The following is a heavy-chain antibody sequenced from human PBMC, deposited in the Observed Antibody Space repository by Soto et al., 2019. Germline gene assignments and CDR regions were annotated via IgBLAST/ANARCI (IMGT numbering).Heavy chain of an antibody. CDR1: GYTFTSYD. CDR2: MNPNSGNT. Sequence: QVQLVQSGAEVKKPGASVKVSCKASGYTFTSYDINWVRQATGQGLEWMGWMNPNSGNTGYAQKFQGRVTMTRNTSISTAYMELSSLRSEDTAVYYCARGGSYYDFWSGYYTGDYYYYMDVWGKGTMVTVSS. J-gene: IGHJ6*03. D-gene: IGHD3-3*01. V-gene: IGHV1-8*01. CDR3: ARGGSYYDFWSGYYTGDYYYYMDV.